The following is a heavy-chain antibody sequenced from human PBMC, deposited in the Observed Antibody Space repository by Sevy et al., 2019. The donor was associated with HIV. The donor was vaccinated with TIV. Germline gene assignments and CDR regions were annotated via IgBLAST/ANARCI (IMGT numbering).Heavy chain of an antibody. Sequence: GESLKISCKGSGYSFTSYWIGWVRHMPGKGLEWMGIIYPGDSDTRYSPSFQGQVTISADKSISTAYLQWSSLKASDTAMYYCARASTVVTPHFDYWGQGTLVTVSS. V-gene: IGHV5-51*01. CDR2: IYPGDSDT. CDR3: ARASTVVTPHFDY. D-gene: IGHD4-17*01. J-gene: IGHJ4*02. CDR1: GYSFTSYW.